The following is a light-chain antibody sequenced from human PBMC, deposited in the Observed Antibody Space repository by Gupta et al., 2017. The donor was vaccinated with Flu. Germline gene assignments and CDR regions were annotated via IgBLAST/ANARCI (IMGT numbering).Light chain of an antibody. V-gene: IGKV3-20*01. CDR2: GAS. Sequence: VVFAHSPGTLSLSPGERATLSCRASQTVNSRHLAWYQQKPGQAPRLLMYGASSRATGIPDRFSGSGSSTDFTLTISTLETEDSAVYYCQQYGKSQITFGQGTRMDIK. J-gene: IGKJ5*01. CDR3: QQYGKSQIT. CDR1: QTVNSRH.